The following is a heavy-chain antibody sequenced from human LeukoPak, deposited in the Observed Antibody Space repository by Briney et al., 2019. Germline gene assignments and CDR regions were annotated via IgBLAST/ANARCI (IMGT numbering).Heavy chain of an antibody. CDR3: SVVAATRYYYYMDV. D-gene: IGHD2-15*01. CDR1: GYTFTSYY. V-gene: IGHV1-46*01. CDR2: INPSGGST. Sequence: ASVKVSCKASGYTFTSYYMHWVRQAPGQGLEWMGIINPSGGSTSYAQKFQDRVTITADKSTSTAYMELSSLRSEDTAVYYCSVVAATRYYYYMDVWGKGTTVTVSS. J-gene: IGHJ6*03.